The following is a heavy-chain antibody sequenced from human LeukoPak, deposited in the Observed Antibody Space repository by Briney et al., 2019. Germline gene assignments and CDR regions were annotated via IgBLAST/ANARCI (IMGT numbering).Heavy chain of an antibody. D-gene: IGHD3-22*01. Sequence: GRSLTLSCAASGFTISSYAMHWIRQAPGKGLEWMAVISYDGSSKYNAASVKGRFTISRDNSKNTLYLQMNSLRAEDTAVYYCARGTLFSLGYYDSSGAANEYFQHWGQGTLVTVSS. CDR1: GFTISSYA. CDR2: ISYDGSSK. CDR3: ARGTLFSLGYYDSSGAANEYFQH. V-gene: IGHV3-30-3*01. J-gene: IGHJ1*01.